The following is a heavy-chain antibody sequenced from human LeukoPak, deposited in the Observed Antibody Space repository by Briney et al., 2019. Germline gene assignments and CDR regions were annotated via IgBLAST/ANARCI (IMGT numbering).Heavy chain of an antibody. J-gene: IGHJ4*02. Sequence: SETLSLTCTVSGGSISSYYWSWIRQPPGKGLEWIGSMHYSGTTYYRPSLKSRVTITVDTSMNQLSLGLSSVTAADTARYYCARHSRGHSSTWYFFDFWGQGTLVTVSS. CDR3: ARHSRGHSSTWYFFDF. CDR2: MHYSGTT. D-gene: IGHD6-13*01. V-gene: IGHV4-39*01. CDR1: GGSISSYY.